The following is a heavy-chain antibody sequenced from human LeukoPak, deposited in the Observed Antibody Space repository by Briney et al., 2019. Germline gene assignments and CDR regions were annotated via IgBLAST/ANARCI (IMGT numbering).Heavy chain of an antibody. V-gene: IGHV5-51*01. J-gene: IGHJ6*02. CDR3: ARSYYGDYGYYYGMDV. CDR2: IYPRDSDT. CDR1: GYSFSSYW. Sequence: GESLKISCQGSGYSFSSYWIGWVRQMPGKGLEWMGIIYPRDSDTRYSPSFQGHVTISADKSISTAYLQWSSLKASDTATYYCARSYYGDYGYYYGMDVWGQGTTVTVSS. D-gene: IGHD4-17*01.